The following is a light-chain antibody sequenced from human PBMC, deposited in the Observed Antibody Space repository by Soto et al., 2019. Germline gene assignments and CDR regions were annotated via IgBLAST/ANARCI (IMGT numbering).Light chain of an antibody. CDR1: SSDLGTYKY. J-gene: IGLJ2*01. V-gene: IGLV2-14*01. CDR2: EVS. Sequence: QSVLTQPASVSGSPGQSITISCTGTSSDLGTYKYVSWFKHHPGKAPKLIIFEVSNRPSGISDRFSGFKSANTAYLTISGVQPEDEADYHCSSYTTIKTVVFGGGTKLTVL. CDR3: SSYTTIKTVV.